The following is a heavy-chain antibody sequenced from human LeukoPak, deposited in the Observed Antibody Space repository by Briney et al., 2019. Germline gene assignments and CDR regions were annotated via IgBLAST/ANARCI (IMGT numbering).Heavy chain of an antibody. J-gene: IGHJ3*02. V-gene: IGHV3-23*01. CDR3: GKNRYSGSLSPFDI. D-gene: IGHD1-26*01. CDR2: ISGGGGST. CDR1: KFAFSSYA. Sequence: PGGSLRLSCAASKFAFSSYAMSWVRQAPGKGLEWVSAISGGGGSTYYADSVKGRFTISRDNSKNTLYLQMNSLRAEDTAVYYCGKNRYSGSLSPFDIWGQGTMVTVSS.